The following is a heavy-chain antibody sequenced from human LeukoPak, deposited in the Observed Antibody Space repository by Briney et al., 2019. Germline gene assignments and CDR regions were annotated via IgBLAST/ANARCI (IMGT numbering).Heavy chain of an antibody. Sequence: GRSLRLSCAAPGFTFSRNGMHSVRQAPGKGLGWVAVISYDGSKEYYADSVKGRFTISRDNSRNTLYVQMNSLRAEDAAVYYCAKEYSSGWYYFDNWGQGTLVTVSS. CDR2: ISYDGSKE. CDR3: AKEYSSGWYYFDN. CDR1: GFTFSRNG. D-gene: IGHD6-19*01. V-gene: IGHV3-30*18. J-gene: IGHJ4*02.